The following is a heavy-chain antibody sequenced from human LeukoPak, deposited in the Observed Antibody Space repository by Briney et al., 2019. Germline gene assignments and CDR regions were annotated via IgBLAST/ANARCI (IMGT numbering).Heavy chain of an antibody. Sequence: PSETLSLTCTVSGGSISSYYWSWIRQPAGKGLEWIGRIYTSGSTNYNPSLKSRVTMSVDTSKSQFSLKLSSVTAADTAVYYCARGPYYDILTGSQNWFDPWGQGTLVTVSS. V-gene: IGHV4-4*07. J-gene: IGHJ5*02. CDR2: IYTSGST. CDR1: GGSISSYY. CDR3: ARGPYYDILTGSQNWFDP. D-gene: IGHD3-9*01.